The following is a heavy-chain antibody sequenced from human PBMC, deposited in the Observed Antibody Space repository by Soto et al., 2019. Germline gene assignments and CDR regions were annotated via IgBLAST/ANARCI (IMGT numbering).Heavy chain of an antibody. V-gene: IGHV4-59*01. D-gene: IGHD1-7*01. J-gene: IGHJ6*02. CDR2: IYYSGST. CDR1: GGSISRYY. Sequence: SETLSLTCTVSGGSISRYYWSWIRQPPGKGLEWIGYIYYSGSTNYNPSLKSRVTISVDTSKNQFSLKLSSVTAADTAVYYCAREPPLELRDPVDYYYGMDVWGQGTTVTVSS. CDR3: AREPPLELRDPVDYYYGMDV.